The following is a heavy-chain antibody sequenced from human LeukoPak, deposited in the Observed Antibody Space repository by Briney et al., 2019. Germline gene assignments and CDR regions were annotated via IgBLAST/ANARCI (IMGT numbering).Heavy chain of an antibody. CDR1: GFTFSSYG. CDR2: IWYDGSKE. Sequence: GGSLRLSCAASGFTFSSYGMHLVRQAPGKGLEWVAVIWYDGSKEYYADSVKGRFTISRDNSKNTLYLQMNILRAEDTAVYYCATDRSTTSCCFDHWGQGTLVTVSS. D-gene: IGHD2-2*01. V-gene: IGHV3-33*01. J-gene: IGHJ4*02. CDR3: ATDRSTTSCCFDH.